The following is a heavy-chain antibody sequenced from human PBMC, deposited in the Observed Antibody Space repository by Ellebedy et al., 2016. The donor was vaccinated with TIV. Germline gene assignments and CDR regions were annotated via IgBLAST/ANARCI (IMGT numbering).Heavy chain of an antibody. CDR3: AGGFDGSGSYYYYGMDV. Sequence: ASVKVSCKASGYTFTSYDINWVRQATGQGLEWMGWMNPNSGSTGYAQKFQGRVTMARNTSISTAYMELSSLRSEDTAVYYCAGGFDGSGSYYYYGMDVWGQGTTVTVSS. J-gene: IGHJ6*02. CDR2: MNPNSGST. CDR1: GYTFTSYD. V-gene: IGHV1-8*01. D-gene: IGHD3-10*01.